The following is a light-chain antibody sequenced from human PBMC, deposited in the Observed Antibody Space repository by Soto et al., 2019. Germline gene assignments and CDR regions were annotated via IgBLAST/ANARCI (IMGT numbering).Light chain of an antibody. CDR2: AAS. V-gene: IGKV3-20*01. CDR3: HQYGSSITWT. Sequence: EVVLTQSPGTVSLSPGERATLSCRASQSVTSNYLAWYQQKPGPAPRLLIYAASSRATGIPDRFSGSGSGTDFTLSISRLEPDDFAVYYCHQYGSSITWTFGQGTKVEIK. CDR1: QSVTSNY. J-gene: IGKJ1*01.